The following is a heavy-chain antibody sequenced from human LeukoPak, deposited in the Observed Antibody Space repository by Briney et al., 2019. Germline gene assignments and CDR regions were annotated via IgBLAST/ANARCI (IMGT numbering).Heavy chain of an antibody. Sequence: GGSLRLSCAASGFTFSRCWMSWVRQAPGKGLEWVANIKEDGSEKYYVDSVKGRFTISRDNAKKSLYLQMNGLRAEDTAVYYCAAGLQEGKDPYGRVWYFGLWGRGTLVTVSS. J-gene: IGHJ2*01. CDR3: AAGLQEGKDPYGRVWYFGL. CDR2: IKEDGSEK. CDR1: GFTFSRCW. V-gene: IGHV3-7*01. D-gene: IGHD4-17*01.